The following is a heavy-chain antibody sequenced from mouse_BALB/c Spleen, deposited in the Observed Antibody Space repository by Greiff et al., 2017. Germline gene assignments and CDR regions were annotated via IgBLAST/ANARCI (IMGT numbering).Heavy chain of an antibody. D-gene: IGHD2-2*01. CDR2: IDPANGNT. CDR3: ARSDGYDVGYAMDY. Sequence: DVKLQESGAELVKPGASVKLSCTASGFNIKDTYMHWVKQRPEQGLEWIGRIDPANGNTKYDPKFQGKATITADTSSNTAYLQLSSLTSEDTAVYYCARSDGYDVGYAMDYWGQGTSVTVSS. CDR1: GFNIKDTY. J-gene: IGHJ4*01. V-gene: IGHV14-3*02.